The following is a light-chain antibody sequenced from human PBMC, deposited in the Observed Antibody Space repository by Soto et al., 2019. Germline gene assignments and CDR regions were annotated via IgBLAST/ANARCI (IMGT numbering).Light chain of an antibody. Sequence: DIQMTQSPSSLSASVGDRVTITCRASQSISSYLNWYQQKPGKAPKLLIYAASSLQSGVPSRFSGSGSGTDFTLTISSLQPEDFATYYCQQRYSTPLTFGQGTKVKIK. CDR1: QSISSY. CDR3: QQRYSTPLT. V-gene: IGKV1-39*01. J-gene: IGKJ1*01. CDR2: AAS.